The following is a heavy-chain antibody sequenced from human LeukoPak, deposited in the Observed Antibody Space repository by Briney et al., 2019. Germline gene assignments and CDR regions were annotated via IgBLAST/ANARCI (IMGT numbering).Heavy chain of an antibody. J-gene: IGHJ4*02. Sequence: GGSLRLSCAASGFTFSNYGMHWVRQAPGKGLEWVSVIYSGGSTYYADSVKGRFTISRDNSKNTLYLQMNSLRAEDTAVYYCAREAPGHEYFDYWGQGTLVTVSS. V-gene: IGHV3-NL1*01. CDR3: AREAPGHEYFDY. CDR1: GFTFSNYG. CDR2: IYSGGST.